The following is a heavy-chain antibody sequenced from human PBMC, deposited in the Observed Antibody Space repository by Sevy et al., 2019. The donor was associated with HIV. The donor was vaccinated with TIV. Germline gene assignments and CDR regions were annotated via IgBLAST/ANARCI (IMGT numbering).Heavy chain of an antibody. CDR2: IKRDGSEK. J-gene: IGHJ6*02. Sequence: GGSLRLSCAGSGFTFSNYWMSWVRQAPGKGLEWVANIKRDGSEKYYGASVKGRFTISRDNAKTSLYLQMNSLRVEDTAVYYCARDCSSASCLWGMDVWGQGTMVTVSS. CDR1: GFTFSNYW. V-gene: IGHV3-7*03. CDR3: ARDCSSASCLWGMDV. D-gene: IGHD2-2*01.